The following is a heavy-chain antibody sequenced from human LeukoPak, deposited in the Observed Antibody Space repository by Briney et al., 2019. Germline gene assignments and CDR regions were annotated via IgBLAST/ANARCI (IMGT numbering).Heavy chain of an antibody. Sequence: PGGSLRLSCAASGFTFSTFDMNWVRQAPGKGLEWVAVISYDGSNKYYADSVKGRFTISRDNSKNTLYLQMNSLRAEDTAVYYCARLSSSGWYYFDYWGQGTLVTVSS. CDR1: GFTFSTFD. J-gene: IGHJ4*02. V-gene: IGHV3-30-3*01. CDR2: ISYDGSNK. D-gene: IGHD6-19*01. CDR3: ARLSSSGWYYFDY.